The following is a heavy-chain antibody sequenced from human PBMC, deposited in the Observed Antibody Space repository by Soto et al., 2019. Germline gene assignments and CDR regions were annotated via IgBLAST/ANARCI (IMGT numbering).Heavy chain of an antibody. V-gene: IGHV3-23*01. CDR1: GFSFVNYA. CDR3: AKATTNGGWFNPFDS. D-gene: IGHD6-19*01. CDR2: LSGSGTST. Sequence: LRLSCAASGFSFVNYAMNWVRQAPGKGLEWVSGLSGSGTSTYSADSVKGRFTISRDNSRDTLFLQMNSLTADDTAVYYCAKATTNGGWFNPFDSWGQGALVTVSS. J-gene: IGHJ4*02.